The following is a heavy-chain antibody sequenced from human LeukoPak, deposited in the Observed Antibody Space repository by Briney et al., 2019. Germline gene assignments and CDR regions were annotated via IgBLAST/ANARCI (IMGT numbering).Heavy chain of an antibody. J-gene: IGHJ6*03. CDR3: ARGPRDVVPAAMMGGWGYYYYYMDV. CDR2: INHSGST. Sequence: PSETLSLTCAVYGGSFSGYYWSWLRQPPGKGLEWIGEINHSGSTNYNPSLKSRVTISVDTSKNQFSLKLSSVTAADTAVYYCARGPRDVVPAAMMGGWGYYYYYMDVWGKGTTVTVSS. CDR1: GGSFSGYY. D-gene: IGHD2-2*01. V-gene: IGHV4-34*01.